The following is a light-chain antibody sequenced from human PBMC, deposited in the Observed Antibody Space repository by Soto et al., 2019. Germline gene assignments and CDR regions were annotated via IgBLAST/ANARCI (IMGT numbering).Light chain of an antibody. J-gene: IGLJ1*01. V-gene: IGLV2-23*02. CDR1: SSDVGNYNL. CDR3: CSYAGDSYG. CDR2: DVS. Sequence: QSVLTQPASVSGSPGQSITISCTGTSSDVGNYNLVSWYQQHPCKAPKLMIYDVSKRPSGVSNRFSGSKSGNTASLTISGLQADDEADYYCCSYAGDSYGFGTGTKVTVL.